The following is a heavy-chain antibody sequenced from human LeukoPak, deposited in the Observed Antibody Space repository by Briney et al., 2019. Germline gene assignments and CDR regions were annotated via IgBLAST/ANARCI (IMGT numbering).Heavy chain of an antibody. CDR3: ARDVVVPAAIGYYGMDV. D-gene: IGHD2-2*01. Sequence: ASVKVSCKASGYTFTGYYMHWVRQAPGQGLEWMGRINPNSGGTNYAQKFQGRVTMTRDTSISTTYMELRSLRSDDTAVYYCARDVVVPAAIGYYGMDVWGQGTTVTVSS. J-gene: IGHJ6*02. V-gene: IGHV1-2*06. CDR2: INPNSGGT. CDR1: GYTFTGYY.